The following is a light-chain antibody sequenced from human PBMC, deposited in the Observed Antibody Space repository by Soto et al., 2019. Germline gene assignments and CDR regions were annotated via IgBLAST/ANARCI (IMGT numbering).Light chain of an antibody. J-gene: IGKJ2*01. V-gene: IGKV3-20*01. CDR3: QQYGSSPFYT. CDR2: DAS. Sequence: IVLTQSPGTLSLSPGERATLSCRASQSVSSSYLAWYQQKPGQAPRLLIYDASSRATGIPDRFSGSGSETDFTLTISRLEPEDFAVYYCQQYGSSPFYTFGQGTKLEIK. CDR1: QSVSSSY.